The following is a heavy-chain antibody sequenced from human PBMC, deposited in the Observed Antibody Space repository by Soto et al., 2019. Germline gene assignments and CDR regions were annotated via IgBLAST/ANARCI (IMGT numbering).Heavy chain of an antibody. Sequence: SQTLSLTCAISGDSVSSNSAAWNWIRQSPSRGLEWLGRTYYRSKWYNDYAVSVKSRITINPDTSKNQFSLQLSSVTPEDTAVYYCARDREDGSGSYGYYYYGMDVWGQGTTVTVSS. CDR3: ARDREDGSGSYGYYYYGMDV. D-gene: IGHD3-10*01. CDR2: TYYRSKWYN. CDR1: GDSVSSNSAA. V-gene: IGHV6-1*01. J-gene: IGHJ6*02.